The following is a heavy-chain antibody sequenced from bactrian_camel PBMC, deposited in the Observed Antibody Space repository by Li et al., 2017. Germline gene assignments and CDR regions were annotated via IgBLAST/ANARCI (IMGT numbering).Heavy chain of an antibody. CDR2: ISPGSSDT. Sequence: DVQLVESGGGLVQPGGSLRLSCAASGFTFSSYAMSWVRQAPGKELEWVSSISPGSSDTSYADSAEGRFTISRDNAEDTLYLQLDSLKIEDTATYYCARGRFSYASRGQGTQVT. CDR3: ARGRFSYAS. J-gene: IGHJ6*01. D-gene: IGHD1*01. V-gene: IGHV3S31*01. CDR1: GFTFSSYA.